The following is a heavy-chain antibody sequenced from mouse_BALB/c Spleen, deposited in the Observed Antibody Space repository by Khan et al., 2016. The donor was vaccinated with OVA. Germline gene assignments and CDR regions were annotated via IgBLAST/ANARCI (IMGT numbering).Heavy chain of an antibody. CDR3: ARDYWFTY. J-gene: IGHJ3*01. CDR1: GFTFSNYA. CDR2: ISSGGTT. V-gene: IGHV5-6-5*01. D-gene: IGHD1-1*02. Sequence: EVELVESGGDLVKPGGSLKLSCAASGFTFSNYAMSWVRQTPEKRLEWVASISSGGTTYYPASVKGRFTISRDNARNILYLQMNSLSSEDTAMFYCARDYWFTYWGQGTLVTVSA.